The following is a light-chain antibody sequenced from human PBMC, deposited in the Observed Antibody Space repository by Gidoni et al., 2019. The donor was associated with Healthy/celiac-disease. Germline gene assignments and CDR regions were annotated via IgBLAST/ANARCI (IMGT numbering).Light chain of an antibody. CDR3: QQYGSSPKT. Sequence: EIVFTQSPGTLSLSPGERATLSCRASQSVSSSYLAWYQQKPGQAPRLLIYGASSRATGIPDRFSGSGSGTDFTLTISRLEPEDFAVYYCQQYGSSPKTFGQGTQVEIK. CDR1: QSVSSSY. J-gene: IGKJ1*01. CDR2: GAS. V-gene: IGKV3-20*01.